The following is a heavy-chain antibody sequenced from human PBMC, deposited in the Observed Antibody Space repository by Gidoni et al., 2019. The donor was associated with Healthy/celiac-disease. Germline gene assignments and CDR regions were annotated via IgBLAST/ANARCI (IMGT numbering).Heavy chain of an antibody. CDR2: ISSSGSTI. Sequence: QVQLVESGGVLVKPGGSLRLSCAASGFTFSDYYMSCIREAPGKGLEWVSYISSSGSTIYYADSVKGRFTISRDNAKNSLYLQMNSLRAEDTAVYYCAREPKLELQAFDIWGQGTMVTVAS. CDR3: AREPKLELQAFDI. J-gene: IGHJ3*02. CDR1: GFTFSDYY. V-gene: IGHV3-11*01. D-gene: IGHD1-7*01.